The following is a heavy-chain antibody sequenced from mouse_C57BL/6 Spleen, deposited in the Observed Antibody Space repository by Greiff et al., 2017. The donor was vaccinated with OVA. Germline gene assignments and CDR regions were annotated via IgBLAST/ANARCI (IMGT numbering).Heavy chain of an antibody. D-gene: IGHD3-2*02. J-gene: IGHJ2*01. V-gene: IGHV3-6*01. CDR3: AREGSGYGDY. CDR1: GYSITSGYY. CDR2: ISYDGSN. Sequence: EVKLVESGPGLVKPSQSLSLTCSVTGYSITSGYYWNWIRQFPGNKLEWMGYISYDGSNNYNPSLKNRISITRDTSKNQFFLKLNSVTTEDTATYYCAREGSGYGDYWGQGTTLTVSS.